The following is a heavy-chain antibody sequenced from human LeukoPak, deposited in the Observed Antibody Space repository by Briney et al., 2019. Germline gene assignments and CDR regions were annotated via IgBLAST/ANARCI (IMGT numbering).Heavy chain of an antibody. CDR2: IKTDGSEE. D-gene: IGHD3-10*01. CDR1: GFTFSNYW. J-gene: IGHJ6*02. Sequence: PGGSLRLSCAASGFTFSNYWMSWVRQAPEKGLEWVANIKTDGSEEYYVDSVKGRFTISRDNAKNSLYLQMNSLRAEDTAVYYCARRFPPVNMDVWGQGTTVTVSS. V-gene: IGHV3-7*04. CDR3: ARRFPPVNMDV.